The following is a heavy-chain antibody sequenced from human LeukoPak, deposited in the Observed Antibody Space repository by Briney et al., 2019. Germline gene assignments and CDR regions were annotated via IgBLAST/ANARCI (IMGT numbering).Heavy chain of an antibody. D-gene: IGHD3-16*01. CDR3: ARDDDVYGIDY. Sequence: GGSLRLSCVVSGFTFSGNWMHWVRQGPGKGLMCVARIKKDGTYRDYADSVKGRFTISRDNAENTLFLQMDSLRDEDTAVYYCARDDDVYGIDYWGQGTLVTVSS. CDR2: IKKDGTYR. J-gene: IGHJ4*01. V-gene: IGHV3-74*01. CDR1: GFTFSGNW.